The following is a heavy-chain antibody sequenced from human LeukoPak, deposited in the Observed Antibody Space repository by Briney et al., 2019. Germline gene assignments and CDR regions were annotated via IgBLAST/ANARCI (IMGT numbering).Heavy chain of an antibody. V-gene: IGHV3-7*01. Sequence: GGSLRLSCAASGFTFSSYWMSWVGQAPGKGLEWVSNIKLDGSEKYYVDSVKGRFTISRDNAKTSLYLQMNSLRAEDTAVYYCARVDGYSYACYMDVWGKGTTVTVSS. J-gene: IGHJ6*03. D-gene: IGHD5-18*01. CDR3: ARVDGYSYACYMDV. CDR1: GFTFSSYW. CDR2: IKLDGSEK.